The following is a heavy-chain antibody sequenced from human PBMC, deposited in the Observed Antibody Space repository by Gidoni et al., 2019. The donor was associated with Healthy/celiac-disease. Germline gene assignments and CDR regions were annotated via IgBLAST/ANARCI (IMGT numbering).Heavy chain of an antibody. CDR1: GFTFSSYA. J-gene: IGHJ4*02. D-gene: IGHD3-10*01. CDR3: AKDRPTGGGY. V-gene: IGHV3-23*01. Sequence: EVQRLEAGGGLVQPGGSLRLSCAASGFTFSSYAMSWVRQAPGKGLEGVSAISCSGGSTYYADSVKVRFTISRDNSKNTLYLQMNSLRAEDTAVYYCAKDRPTGGGYWGQGTLVTVSS. CDR2: ISCSGGST.